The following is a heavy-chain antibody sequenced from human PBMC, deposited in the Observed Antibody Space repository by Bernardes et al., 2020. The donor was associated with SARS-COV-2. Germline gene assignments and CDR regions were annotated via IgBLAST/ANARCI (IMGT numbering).Heavy chain of an antibody. J-gene: IGHJ4*02. Sequence: GESLKISCKGSGYSFTSHWIGWVRQMPGKGLEWMGIIHPGDSDIRYSPSSQGQVIISADRSISTAYLQWRSLKASDAAMYYCGRIGYCTSNSCLGDYALDFWGQGTLVTVSS. CDR2: IHPGDSDI. V-gene: IGHV5-51*01. CDR1: GYSFTSHW. CDR3: GRIGYCTSNSCLGDYALDF. D-gene: IGHD2-2*01.